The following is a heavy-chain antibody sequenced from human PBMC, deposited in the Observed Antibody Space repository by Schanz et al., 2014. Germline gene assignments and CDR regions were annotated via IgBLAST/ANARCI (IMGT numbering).Heavy chain of an antibody. V-gene: IGHV1-18*01. CDR2: IRPDNGHT. CDR3: VRVPSRDVSVDL. Sequence: VQSVHSGTEVQKLGASVKVSCKASGYTFTDYGLSWVRQAPGQGLEWLGWIRPDNGHTTYSQKVRDRVIFTTDTSANTAYMELRSLRSDDTAHYYCVRVPSRDVSVDLWGRGTLVTVSS. CDR1: GYTFTDYG. J-gene: IGHJ2*01. D-gene: IGHD3-16*01.